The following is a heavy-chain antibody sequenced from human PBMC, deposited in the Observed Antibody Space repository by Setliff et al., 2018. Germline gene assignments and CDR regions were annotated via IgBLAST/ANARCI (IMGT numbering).Heavy chain of an antibody. CDR3: ARENGYCSGGACYFMFDY. V-gene: IGHV4-61*09. CDR1: GDSISSRRNY. Sequence: SETLSLTCTASGDSISSRRNYWGWFRQPAGKELEWIGQIYTSWSTNYNPSLKSRVTISLDTSKNQFSLELSSVTAADTAMYYCARENGYCSGGACYFMFDYWGQGTLVTVSS. D-gene: IGHD2-15*01. J-gene: IGHJ4*02. CDR2: IYTSWST.